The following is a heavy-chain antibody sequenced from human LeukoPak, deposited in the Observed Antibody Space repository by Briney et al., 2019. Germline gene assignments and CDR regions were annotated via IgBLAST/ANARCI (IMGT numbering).Heavy chain of an antibody. CDR1: GYTFTGYY. CDR2: INPNSGGT. D-gene: IGHD1-26*01. CDR3: ARMGATTPYKYFDL. J-gene: IGHJ2*01. V-gene: IGHV1-2*02. Sequence: ASVKVSCKASGYTFTGYYMHWVRQAPGQGLEWMGWINPNSGGTNYAQKFQGRVTMTRDTSTSTVYMELSSLRSEDTAVYYCARMGATTPYKYFDLWGRGTLVTVSS.